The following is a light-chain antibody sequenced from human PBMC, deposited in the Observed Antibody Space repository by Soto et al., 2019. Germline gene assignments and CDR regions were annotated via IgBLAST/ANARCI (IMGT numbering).Light chain of an antibody. CDR1: QSVSSSY. CDR2: GAS. V-gene: IGKV3-20*01. CDR3: QQYGSSPSWT. Sequence: EIGLTQSPGTLSLSPGERATLSCRASQSVSSSYLAWYQQKPGQAPRLLIYGASSRATGIPDRFSGSGSGTDFTLTISRLEPEDFAVYYCQQYGSSPSWTFGQGTKV. J-gene: IGKJ1*01.